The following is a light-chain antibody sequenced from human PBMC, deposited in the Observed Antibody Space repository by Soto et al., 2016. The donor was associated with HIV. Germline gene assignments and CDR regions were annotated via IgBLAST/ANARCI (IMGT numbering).Light chain of an antibody. CDR1: QSISSY. CDR3: QKYNSAPHT. V-gene: IGKV1-39*01. CDR2: AAS. Sequence: DIQMTQSPSSLSASVGDRVTITCRASQSISSYLNWYQQKPGKAPKFLIYAASSLQTGVPSRFSGSGSGTDFTLTISSLQPEDVATYYCQKYNSAPHTFGQGTKLEIK. J-gene: IGKJ2*01.